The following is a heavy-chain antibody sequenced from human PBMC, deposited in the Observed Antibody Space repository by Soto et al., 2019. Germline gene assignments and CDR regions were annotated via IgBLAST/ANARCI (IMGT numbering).Heavy chain of an antibody. V-gene: IGHV1-3*01. CDR1: GYTFTSYA. CDR2: INAGNGNT. J-gene: IGHJ6*02. CDR3: ARGSYYYYGMDV. Sequence: QVQLVQSGAEVKKPGASVKVSCKASGYTFTSYAMHWVRQAPGQRLEWMGWINAGNGNTKYSQKFQGRVTITRDTSASKAYMELSSLRSEDTAVYYCARGSYYYYGMDVWGQGTTVTVSS.